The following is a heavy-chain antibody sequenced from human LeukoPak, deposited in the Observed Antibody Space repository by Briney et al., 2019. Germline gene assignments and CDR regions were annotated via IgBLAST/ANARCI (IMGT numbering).Heavy chain of an antibody. CDR1: GLTVSSSY. V-gene: IGHV3-53*01. J-gene: IGHJ3*02. CDR3: ARNIPFAFDI. D-gene: IGHD2-21*01. Sequence: GWSPRLSCAASGLTVSSSYMSWVRQAPGKGLEWVSIIYNDGSTYYADSMKGRFTISRDNSKNTLYLQVNSLRAEDTAMYYCARNIPFAFDIWGQGKMVTVSS. CDR2: IYNDGST.